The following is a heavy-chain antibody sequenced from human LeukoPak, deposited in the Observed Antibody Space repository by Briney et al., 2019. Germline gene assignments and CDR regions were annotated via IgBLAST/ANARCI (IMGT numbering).Heavy chain of an antibody. Sequence: GGSLRLSCAASGFTFSSYAMSWVRQAPGKGLEWVSAISGSGANTYYADSVKGRFTFSRDNSKNTLYLQMNSLRAEDTAVYYCARIGSGSNVDYWGQGTPVTVSS. V-gene: IGHV3-23*01. CDR1: GFTFSSYA. CDR2: ISGSGANT. CDR3: ARIGSGSNVDY. J-gene: IGHJ4*02. D-gene: IGHD3-10*01.